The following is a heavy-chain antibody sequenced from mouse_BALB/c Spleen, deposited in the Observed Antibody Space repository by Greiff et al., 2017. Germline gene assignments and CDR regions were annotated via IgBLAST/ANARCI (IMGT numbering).Heavy chain of an antibody. J-gene: IGHJ3*01. Sequence: QVQLQQSGAELARPGASVKLSCKASGYTFTSYWMQWVKQRPGQGLEWIGAIYPGDGDTRYTQKFKGKATLTADKSSSTAYMQLSSLASEDSAVYYCARMGDYGAYWGQGTLVTVSA. D-gene: IGHD1-1*01. CDR1: GYTFTSYW. CDR3: ARMGDYGAY. V-gene: IGHV1-87*01. CDR2: IYPGDGDT.